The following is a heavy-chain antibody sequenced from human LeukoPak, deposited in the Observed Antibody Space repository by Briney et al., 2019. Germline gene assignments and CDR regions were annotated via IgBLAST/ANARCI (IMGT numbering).Heavy chain of an antibody. D-gene: IGHD3-22*01. J-gene: IGHJ6*02. CDR1: GGSISSGGYY. CDR2: IYYSGST. V-gene: IGHV4-31*03. Sequence: SQTLSLTCTVSGGSISSGGYYWSWIRQHPGKGLEWIGYIYYSGSTYYNPSLKSRVTISVDTSKNQFSLKLSSVTAADTAVYYCARVGYYDSSGYYWGSYYYYGMDVWGQGTTVTVSS. CDR3: ARVGYYDSSGYYWGSYYYYGMDV.